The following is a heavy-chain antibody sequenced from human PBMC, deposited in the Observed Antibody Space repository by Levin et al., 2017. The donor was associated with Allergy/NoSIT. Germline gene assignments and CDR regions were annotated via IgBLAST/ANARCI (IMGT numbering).Heavy chain of an antibody. CDR3: ARDWGYSSSWYPVGDDY. CDR1: GFTFSDSY. V-gene: IGHV3-11*01. Sequence: PGESLKISCAASGFTFSDSYMSWIRQAPGKGLEWVSYISSSGSSIYYADSVKGRFTISRDNARNSLYLQMNSLRAEDTALYYCARDWGYSSSWYPVGDDYWGQGTLVTVSS. J-gene: IGHJ4*02. CDR2: ISSSGSSI. D-gene: IGHD6-13*01.